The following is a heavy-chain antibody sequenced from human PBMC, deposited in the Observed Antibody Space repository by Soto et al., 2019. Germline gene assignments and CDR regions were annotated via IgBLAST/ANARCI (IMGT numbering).Heavy chain of an antibody. D-gene: IGHD4-17*01. V-gene: IGHV1-8*02. CDR3: ARTLYGDNVDY. CDR2: MNPNSGNT. J-gene: IGHJ4*02. Sequence: ASVKVSCKASVYSFANYVIYWVRQATGQGLEWMGWMNPNSGNTGYAQKFQGRVTMTRNTSISTAYMELSSLRSEDTAVYYCARTLYGDNVDYWGQGTLVTVPS. CDR1: VYSFANYV.